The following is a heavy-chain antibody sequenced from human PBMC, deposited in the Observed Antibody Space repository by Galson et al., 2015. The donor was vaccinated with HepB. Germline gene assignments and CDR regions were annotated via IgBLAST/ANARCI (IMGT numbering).Heavy chain of an antibody. D-gene: IGHD3-9*01. Sequence: SVKVSCKASGYTFTSYYMHWVRQAPGQGLGWMGIINPSGGSTSYAQKFQGRVTMTRDTSTSTVYMELSSLRSEGTAVYYCASSHLNFYDILTGYLYYYYYGMDVWGQGTTVTVSS. V-gene: IGHV1-46*01. CDR3: ASSHLNFYDILTGYLYYYYYGMDV. J-gene: IGHJ6*02. CDR1: GYTFTSYY. CDR2: INPSGGST.